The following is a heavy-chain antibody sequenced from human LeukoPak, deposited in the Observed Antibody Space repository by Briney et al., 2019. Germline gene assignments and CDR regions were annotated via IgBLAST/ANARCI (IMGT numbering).Heavy chain of an antibody. V-gene: IGHV4-59*11. CDR3: ARYEEFSTGYSASSPRHYFDH. J-gene: IGHJ4*02. CDR1: GGSINSHY. D-gene: IGHD3/OR15-3a*01. CDR2: IYYTGST. Sequence: PSETLSLTCTVSGGSINSHYWSWIRQPPGKGLECIGRIYYTGSTYYKPSLESRVTISVDTAKNQISLKLSSVTAADTAVYYCARYEEFSTGYSASSPRHYFDHWGQGTLVTVSS.